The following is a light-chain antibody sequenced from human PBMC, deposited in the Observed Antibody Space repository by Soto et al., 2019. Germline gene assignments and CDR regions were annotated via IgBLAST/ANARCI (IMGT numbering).Light chain of an antibody. J-gene: IGKJ1*01. CDR2: KAS. V-gene: IGKV1-5*03. CDR3: QQSYSTTWT. Sequence: TQSPATLSSFPGDRVTLSCRASQSISSWLAWYQQKPGKAPKLLIYKASSLESGVPSRFSGSGSGTDFTLTISSLQPEDFATYSCQQSYSTTWTFGQGTKVDIK. CDR1: QSISSW.